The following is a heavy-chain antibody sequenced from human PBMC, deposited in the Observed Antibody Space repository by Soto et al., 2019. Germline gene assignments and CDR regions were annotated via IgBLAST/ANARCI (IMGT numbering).Heavy chain of an antibody. CDR2: IMPIFPQP. CDR3: ARDKDRQQLGGNYYYILDV. CDR1: GGTFSTSA. D-gene: IGHD4-4*01. V-gene: IGHV1-69*12. J-gene: IGHJ6*02. Sequence: QVQLEQSGAEVKKPGSSVKVSCKASGGTFSTSAISWVRQAPGQGLEWMGGIMPIFPQPDYAQKFQGRVTITADESTSTAYMELSGLRSDDTAVYYCARDKDRQQLGGNYYYILDVWGQGTTVTVSS.